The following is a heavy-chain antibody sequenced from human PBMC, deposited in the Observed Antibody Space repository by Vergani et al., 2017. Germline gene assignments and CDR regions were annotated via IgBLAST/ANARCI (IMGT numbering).Heavy chain of an antibody. V-gene: IGHV4-59*01. CDR1: GGSISSYY. D-gene: IGHD6-19*01. Sequence: QVQLQESGPGLVRPSETLSLTCTVSGGSISSYYWSWIRQPPGKGLEWIGYIYYSGSTNYNPSLKSRVTISVDTSKNQFSLKLSSVTAADTVVYYCARAPLEWLSPSDWGQGTLVTVSS. CDR3: ARAPLEWLSPSD. CDR2: IYYSGST. J-gene: IGHJ4*02.